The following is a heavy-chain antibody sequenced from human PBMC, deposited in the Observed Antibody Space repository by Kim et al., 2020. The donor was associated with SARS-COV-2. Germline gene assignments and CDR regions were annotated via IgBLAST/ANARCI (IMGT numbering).Heavy chain of an antibody. J-gene: IGHJ4*02. Sequence: GGSLRLSCAASGFTFSSYSMNWVRQAPGKGLEWVSSISSSSSYIYYADSVKGRFTISRDNAKNSLYLQMNSLRAEDTAVYYCARGGIVVVPAAIPPAYWGQGTLVTVSS. CDR2: ISSSSSYI. V-gene: IGHV3-21*01. CDR3: ARGGIVVVPAAIPPAY. CDR1: GFTFSSYS. D-gene: IGHD2-2*01.